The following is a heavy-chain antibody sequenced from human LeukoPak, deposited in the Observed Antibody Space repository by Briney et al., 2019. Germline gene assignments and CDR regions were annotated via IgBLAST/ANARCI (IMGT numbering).Heavy chain of an antibody. CDR3: ARDWTSALGAFDI. V-gene: IGHV3-48*02. J-gene: IGHJ3*02. CDR2: ISSISSTI. D-gene: IGHD3/OR15-3a*01. Sequence: PGGSLRLSCAASGFTSSSYSMNWVRQAPGKGLEWVSYISSISSTIYYADSVKGRFTISRDNAKNSLYLQMNSLRDEDTAVCYCARDWTSALGAFDIWGQGTMVTVSS. CDR1: GFTSSSYS.